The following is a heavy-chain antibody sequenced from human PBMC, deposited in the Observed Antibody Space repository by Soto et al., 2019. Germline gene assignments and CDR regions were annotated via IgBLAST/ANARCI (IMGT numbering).Heavy chain of an antibody. J-gene: IGHJ6*02. V-gene: IGHV3-7*03. D-gene: IGHD2-21*02. CDR1: GFTFSMYS. Sequence: DVQLVESGGAVVQPGESLRLSCEVSGFTFSMYSMTWVRQAPGKGLEWVAKIPQEGGDGHYADSVKGRFTISRDNDKNSVFLQMNNLRAADTAVYYCARDQLILPAHDFFYGSDVWGQGATVTVS. CDR2: IPQEGGDG. CDR3: ARDQLILPAHDFFYGSDV.